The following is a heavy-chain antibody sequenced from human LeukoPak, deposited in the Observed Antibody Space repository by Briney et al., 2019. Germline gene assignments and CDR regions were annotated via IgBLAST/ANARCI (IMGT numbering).Heavy chain of an antibody. J-gene: IGHJ5*02. D-gene: IGHD5-24*01. CDR1: SGSISSSSYY. Sequence: SETLSLTCTVSSGSISSSSYYWGWIRQPPGKGLEWIGSIYYSGSTYYNPSLKSRVTISVDTSKNQFSLKLSSVTAADTAVYYCARGRRDGYNSRDWFDPWGQGTLVTVSS. CDR2: IYYSGST. V-gene: IGHV4-39*07. CDR3: ARGRRDGYNSRDWFDP.